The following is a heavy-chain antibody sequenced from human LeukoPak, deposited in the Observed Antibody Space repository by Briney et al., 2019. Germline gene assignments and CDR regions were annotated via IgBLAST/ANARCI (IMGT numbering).Heavy chain of an antibody. V-gene: IGHV3-21*01. CDR1: GFTFSSYS. Sequence: GGSLRLSCEASGFTFSSYSMNWVRQAPGKGLEWVSSISSIISYIYYADSVKGRFTISRDNAKNSLYLQMNSLRAEDTAVYYCARAGEMATIPFDYWGQGTLVTVSS. D-gene: IGHD5-24*01. CDR3: ARAGEMATIPFDY. CDR2: ISSIISYI. J-gene: IGHJ4*02.